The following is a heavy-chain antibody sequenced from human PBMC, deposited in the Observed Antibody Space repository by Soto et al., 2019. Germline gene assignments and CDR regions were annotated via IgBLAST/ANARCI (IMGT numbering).Heavy chain of an antibody. D-gene: IGHD7-27*01. CDR1: GFILNNYA. V-gene: IGHV3-23*01. Sequence: VQLLESGGDLVQPGGSLRLSCVASGFILNNYAMSWVRQAPGKGLEWVSTIGGTDGDSDGVPWYEDSVKGRFTISQGSSGNTLFLHMDKLGAEGSALYFCVKRGRNWGAFYFWGQGTTVVVSS. J-gene: IGHJ3*01. CDR2: IGGTDGDSDGVP. CDR3: VKRGRNWGAFYF.